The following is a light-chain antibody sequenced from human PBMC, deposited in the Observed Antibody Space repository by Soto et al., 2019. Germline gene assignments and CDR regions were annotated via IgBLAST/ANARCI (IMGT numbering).Light chain of an antibody. CDR1: QSVSSY. V-gene: IGKV3-11*01. CDR3: QQRSNWVT. J-gene: IGKJ4*01. CDR2: DAS. Sequence: EIVLTQSPATLSLSPGERATLSCRASQSVSSYLAWYQQKPGQAPRLLIYDASNRATGIPARFSGSASGTDFTLTISSLEPEDFAVYYCQQRSNWVTFGGGTKVEIK.